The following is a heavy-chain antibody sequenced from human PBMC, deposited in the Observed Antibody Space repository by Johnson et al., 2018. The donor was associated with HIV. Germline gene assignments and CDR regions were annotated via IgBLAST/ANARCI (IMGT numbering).Heavy chain of an antibody. CDR3: AKPETGELSDAFDI. J-gene: IGHJ3*02. CDR2: ISWNSGSI. Sequence: QLVESGGGLIQPGGSLRLSCAASGFTVSSNYMSWVRQAPGKGLEWVSGISWNSGSIGYADSVKGRFTISRDNAKNSLYLQMNSLRAEDTALYYCAKPETGELSDAFDIWGQGTTVTVSS. V-gene: IGHV3-9*01. D-gene: IGHD7-27*01. CDR1: GFTVSSNY.